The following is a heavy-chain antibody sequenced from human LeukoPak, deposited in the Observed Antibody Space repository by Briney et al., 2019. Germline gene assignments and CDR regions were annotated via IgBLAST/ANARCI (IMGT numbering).Heavy chain of an antibody. V-gene: IGHV4-61*01. J-gene: IGHJ4*02. CDR1: GGSFSSGSYY. CDR2: IYYSGST. Sequence: SETLSLTCTVSGGSFSSGSYYWSWIRQPPGKRLEWIGYIYYSGSTNYNPSLKSRVTISVDTSKNQFSLKLSSVTAADTAVYYCARACSQGDYDFGDWGQGTLVTVSS. D-gene: IGHD3-3*01. CDR3: ARACSQGDYDFGD.